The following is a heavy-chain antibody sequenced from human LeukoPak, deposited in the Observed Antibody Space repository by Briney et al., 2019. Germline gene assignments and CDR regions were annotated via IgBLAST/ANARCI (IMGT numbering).Heavy chain of an antibody. CDR1: GDSVSSNSAA. V-gene: IGHV6-1*01. D-gene: IGHD5-18*01. CDR3: AREGYSYDFWSSEEYYFDY. J-gene: IGHJ4*02. CDR2: TYYRSKWYN. Sequence: SQTLSLTCAISGDSVSSNSAAWTWIRQSPSRGLEWLGRTYYRSKWYNDYAVSVKSRITINPDTSKSQFSLQLNSVTPEDTAVYYCAREGYSYDFWSSEEYYFDYWGQGTLVTVSS.